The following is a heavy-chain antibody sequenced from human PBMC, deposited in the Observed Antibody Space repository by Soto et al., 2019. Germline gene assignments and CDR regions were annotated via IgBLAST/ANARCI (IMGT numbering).Heavy chain of an antibody. D-gene: IGHD5-12*01. Sequence: QVELAESGGGAVQPGRSLRLSCAASGFIFDSHGMHWVRQAPGKGLEWVAVIWNDGINKYYADSVKGRFTISRDNSNNTVFLHMSSLRPEDTALYYCARGGGDNFGSPNFDSWGQGAQVTVSS. J-gene: IGHJ5*01. V-gene: IGHV3-33*01. CDR1: GFIFDSHG. CDR2: IWNDGINK. CDR3: ARGGGDNFGSPNFDS.